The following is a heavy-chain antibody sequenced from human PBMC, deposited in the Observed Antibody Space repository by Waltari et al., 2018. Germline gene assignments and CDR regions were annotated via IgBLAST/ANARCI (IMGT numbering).Heavy chain of an antibody. D-gene: IGHD3-3*01. V-gene: IGHV3-53*01. Sequence: EVQLVESGGGLIQPGGSLRLSCAASGFTVSSNYMSWVRQGPGKGLEWVSVIYSGGSTYYADSVKGRFTISRDNSKNTLYLQMNSLRAEDTAVYYCARDRPGGDFWSPMAFDIWGQGTMVTVSS. CDR1: GFTVSSNY. CDR3: ARDRPGGDFWSPMAFDI. J-gene: IGHJ3*02. CDR2: IYSGGST.